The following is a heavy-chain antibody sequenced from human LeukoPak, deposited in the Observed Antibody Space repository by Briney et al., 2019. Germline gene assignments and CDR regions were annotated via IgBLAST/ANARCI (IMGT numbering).Heavy chain of an antibody. V-gene: IGHV4-59*01. Sequence: SETLSLTCTVSGGSISSYYWSWLRQPPGKGLEWSGYIYYSGSTNYNPSLKSRVTISVDTSKNQFSLKLSSVTAADTAVYYCARNINSYGSGSYYTDLGYWGQGTLGTVSS. CDR2: IYYSGST. D-gene: IGHD3-10*01. CDR3: ARNINSYGSGSYYTDLGY. J-gene: IGHJ4*02. CDR1: GGSISSYY.